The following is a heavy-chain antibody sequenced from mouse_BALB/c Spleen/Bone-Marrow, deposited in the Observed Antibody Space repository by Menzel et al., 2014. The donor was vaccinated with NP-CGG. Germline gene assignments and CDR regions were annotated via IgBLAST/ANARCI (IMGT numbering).Heavy chain of an antibody. CDR2: INPNNGGT. CDR1: GYTFTEYT. Sequence: VQLQQSGPELVKPGASVKISCKTSGYTFTEYTMHWVKQSHGKSLEWIGGINPNNGGTSYNQKFKGKATLTVDKSSSTAYMEHRGLTYENSAIYYDARRAGSLYAIDYWGQGTSVTVSS. D-gene: IGHD3-3*01. J-gene: IGHJ4*01. CDR3: ARRAGSLYAIDY. V-gene: IGHV1-26*01.